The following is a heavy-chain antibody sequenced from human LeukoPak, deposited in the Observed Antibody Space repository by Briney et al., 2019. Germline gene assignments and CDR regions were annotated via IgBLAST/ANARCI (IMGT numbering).Heavy chain of an antibody. V-gene: IGHV3-30-3*01. CDR3: ARDRAMGTTVTHYGMDV. CDR2: ISYDGSNK. Sequence: PGGSLRLSCAASGFTFSSYAMHWVRQAPGKGLEWVAVISYDGSNKYYADSVKGRFTISRDNSKNPLYLQMNSLRAEDTAVYYCARDRAMGTTVTHYGMDVWGQGTTVTVSS. J-gene: IGHJ6*02. D-gene: IGHD4-17*01. CDR1: GFTFSSYA.